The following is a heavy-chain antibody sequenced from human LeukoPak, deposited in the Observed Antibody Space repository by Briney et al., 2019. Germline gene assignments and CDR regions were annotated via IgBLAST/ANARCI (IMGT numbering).Heavy chain of an antibody. CDR1: RFTFISYV. CDR3: ARGPVWFGELLDFDY. Sequence: GGSLRLSCAESRFTFISYVLHSVRQAPGKGLESVALIWYVGSNTYYAESVKCRFTISRDNSKNTLYLQMNSLRGEDTAVYYCARGPVWFGELLDFDYWGQGTLVTVSS. V-gene: IGHV3-33*01. CDR2: IWYVGSNT. J-gene: IGHJ4*02. D-gene: IGHD3-10*01.